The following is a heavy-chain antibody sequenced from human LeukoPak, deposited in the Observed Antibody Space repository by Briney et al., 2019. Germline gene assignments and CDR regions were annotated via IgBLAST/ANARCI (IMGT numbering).Heavy chain of an antibody. J-gene: IGHJ6*02. Sequence: PGGSLRLSCAASGFTFSSYAMSWVRQAPGKGLEWVSGISGSGGSTYYADSVKGRFTISRDNSKNTLYLQMNSLRAEDTAVYYCAKDLVAATNYYYYAMDVWGQGTMVTVSS. CDR2: ISGSGGST. V-gene: IGHV3-23*01. CDR3: AKDLVAATNYYYYAMDV. CDR1: GFTFSSYA. D-gene: IGHD2-15*01.